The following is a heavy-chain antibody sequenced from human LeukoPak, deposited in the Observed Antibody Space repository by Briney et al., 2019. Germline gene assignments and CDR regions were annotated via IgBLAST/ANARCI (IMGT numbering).Heavy chain of an antibody. J-gene: IGHJ5*02. D-gene: IGHD2-8*01. CDR3: ARKWSSRDWFDP. Sequence: ASVKVSCKASGYSSTYVFTTYPIHWVRQAPGQGLEWLAMINLRGDATIYAQKFQGRVTMTSDSSTTTVCMELSSLKSEDTGLYYCARKWSSRDWFDPWGQGTLVTVSS. CDR2: INLRGDAT. V-gene: IGHV1-46*01. CDR1: GYSSTYVFTTYP.